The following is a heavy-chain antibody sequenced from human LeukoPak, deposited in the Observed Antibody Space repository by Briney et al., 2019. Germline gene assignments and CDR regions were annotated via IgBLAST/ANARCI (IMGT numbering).Heavy chain of an antibody. Sequence: GGSLRLSCAASGFTFSSYAMSWVRQAPGKGLEWVSAISGSGGSTYYADSVKGRFTISRDNSKNTLYLQMNSLRAEDTAVYYCAKVNERVTIFGVVNHFDYWGQGTLVTVSS. CDR3: AKVNERVTIFGVVNHFDY. V-gene: IGHV3-23*01. D-gene: IGHD3-3*01. CDR2: ISGSGGST. J-gene: IGHJ4*02. CDR1: GFTFSSYA.